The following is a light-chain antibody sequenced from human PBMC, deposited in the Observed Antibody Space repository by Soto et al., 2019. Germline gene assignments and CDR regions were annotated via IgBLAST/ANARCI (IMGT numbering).Light chain of an antibody. Sequence: QSVLTQPASVSGSPGQSITISCTGTSSDVGSYNLVSWYQQLPGKAPQLMIYEVSKRPSGVSNRFSGSKSGNTASLTISGLQSEDEADYYCSTYTSFKTLVFGTGTKVTVL. CDR1: SSDVGSYNL. CDR2: EVS. CDR3: STYTSFKTLV. V-gene: IGLV2-14*02. J-gene: IGLJ1*01.